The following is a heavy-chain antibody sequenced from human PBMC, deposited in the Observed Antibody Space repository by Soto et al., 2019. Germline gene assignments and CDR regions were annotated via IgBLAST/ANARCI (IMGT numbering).Heavy chain of an antibody. J-gene: IGHJ6*03. CDR3: AREDGRGYYYYMDV. CDR2: INHSGST. D-gene: IGHD3-10*01. CDR1: GGSFSGYY. Sequence: QVQLQQWGAGLLKPSETLSLTCAVYGGSFSGYYWSWIRQPPGKGLEWIGEINHSGSTNYNPSLXXXXXXXXXXXXXXXXXXXXXXXXXXXXVYYCAREDGRGYYYYMDVWGKGTTVTVSS. V-gene: IGHV4-34*01.